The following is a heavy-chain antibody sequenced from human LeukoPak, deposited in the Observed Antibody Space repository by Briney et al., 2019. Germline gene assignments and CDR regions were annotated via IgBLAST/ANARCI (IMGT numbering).Heavy chain of an antibody. CDR2: IYHSGST. Sequence: SETLSLTCAVYGGSFSGYYWSWIRQPPGKGLEWIGEIYHSGSTNYNPSLKSRVTISVDTSKNQFSLKLSSVTAADTAVYYCARLAIYYYDSSRWSDIWGQGTMVTVSS. D-gene: IGHD3-22*01. J-gene: IGHJ3*02. V-gene: IGHV4-34*01. CDR3: ARLAIYYYDSSRWSDI. CDR1: GGSFSGYY.